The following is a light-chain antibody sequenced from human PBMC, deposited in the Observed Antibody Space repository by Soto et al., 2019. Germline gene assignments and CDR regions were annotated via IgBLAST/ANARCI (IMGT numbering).Light chain of an antibody. J-gene: IGKJ4*01. CDR2: DAS. CDR3: QQRRNWPLT. Sequence: IVLTQSPATLSLSPGERATLSCRASQSVSSYLAWYQQKPGQAPRLLIYDASNRASGIPARFSGSGSGTDFTLTISSLEPKDFALYYCQQRRNWPLTFGGGTKVEIK. CDR1: QSVSSY. V-gene: IGKV3-11*01.